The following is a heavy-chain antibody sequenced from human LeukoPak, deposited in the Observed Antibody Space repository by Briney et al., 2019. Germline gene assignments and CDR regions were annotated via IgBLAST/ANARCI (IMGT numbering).Heavy chain of an antibody. V-gene: IGHV3-21*01. Sequence: GGSLRLPCAASGFTFSSHTMIWVRQAPGKGLEWVSFITSSSNYIYYADSVKGRFTVSRDNAKNSLYLQMNSLRAEDTAVYYCARDFGSYYSDSSGYDSWGQGTLVTVSS. CDR2: ITSSSNYI. CDR1: GFTFSSHT. D-gene: IGHD3-22*01. CDR3: ARDFGSYYSDSSGYDS. J-gene: IGHJ5*02.